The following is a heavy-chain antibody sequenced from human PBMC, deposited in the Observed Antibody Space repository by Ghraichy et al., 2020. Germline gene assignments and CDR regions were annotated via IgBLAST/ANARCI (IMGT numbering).Heavy chain of an antibody. CDR1: GFTFSSYA. CDR3: AKVRCTSGYCPVDY. V-gene: IGHV3-23*01. CDR2: ISGSGDST. J-gene: IGHJ4*02. Sequence: GGSLRLSCAASGFTFSSYAMSWVRQAPGKGLEWVSGISGSGDSTYYGDSVKGRFTISRDNSKNTLYLQMNSLRDEDTAVYYCAKVRCTSGYCPVDYWGQGTLVTVSS. D-gene: IGHD5-12*01.